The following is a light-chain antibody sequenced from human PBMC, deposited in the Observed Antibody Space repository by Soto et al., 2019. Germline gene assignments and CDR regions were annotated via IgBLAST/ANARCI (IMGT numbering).Light chain of an antibody. V-gene: IGLV2-23*01. Sequence: QSALTQPTSVSGSPGQSITISCTGTSSDVGSYNLVSWYQQHPGKAPKLMIYEGTKRPSGVSNRFSGSKSGNTASLTISGLQAEDEADYYCCSDAGSNVVFGGGTKLTVL. CDR3: CSDAGSNVV. CDR2: EGT. J-gene: IGLJ2*01. CDR1: SSDVGSYNL.